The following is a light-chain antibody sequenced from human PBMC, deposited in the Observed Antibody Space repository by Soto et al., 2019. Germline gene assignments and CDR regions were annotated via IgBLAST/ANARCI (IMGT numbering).Light chain of an antibody. CDR1: QSISSW. CDR2: DAS. V-gene: IGKV1-5*01. CDR3: QKFNSYSWT. Sequence: DSQMTPSPSTLCACVGGRVTSTCRASQSISSWLAWYQQKPGKAPKLLIYDASNLESGVPSRFSGSGSGTEFTLTISSLQPDDFATYYCQKFNSYSWTCGQGTTVDIK. J-gene: IGKJ1*01.